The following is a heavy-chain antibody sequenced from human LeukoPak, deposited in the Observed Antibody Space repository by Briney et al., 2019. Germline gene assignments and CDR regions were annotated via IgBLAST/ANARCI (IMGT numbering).Heavy chain of an antibody. Sequence: GGSLRLSCAASGFTVSSNYMRWVRQAPGKGLEWVSVIYSGGSTYYADSVKGRFTISRDNSKNTLYLQMNSLRAEDTAVYYCARALIRGGATSWFDPWGQGTLVTVSS. D-gene: IGHD1-26*01. CDR2: IYSGGST. CDR1: GFTVSSNY. J-gene: IGHJ5*02. CDR3: ARALIRGGATSWFDP. V-gene: IGHV3-66*02.